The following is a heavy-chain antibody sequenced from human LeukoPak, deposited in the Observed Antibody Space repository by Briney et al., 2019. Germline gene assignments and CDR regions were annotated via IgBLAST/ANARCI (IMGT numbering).Heavy chain of an antibody. Sequence: GGSLRLSCAACGFTFSNNGMHWVRQAPGKGLEWVAFIRYDGSNKYYADSVKGRFTISRDNSKNTLYLQMNSLRAEDTAVYHCATHHSSSSGVDYWGQGTLVTVSS. J-gene: IGHJ4*02. V-gene: IGHV3-30*02. D-gene: IGHD6-6*01. CDR1: GFTFSNNG. CDR2: IRYDGSNK. CDR3: ATHHSSSSGVDY.